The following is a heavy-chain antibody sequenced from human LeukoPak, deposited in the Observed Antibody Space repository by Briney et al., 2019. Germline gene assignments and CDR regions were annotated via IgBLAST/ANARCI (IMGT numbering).Heavy chain of an antibody. CDR2: IYYGGTT. J-gene: IGHJ6*02. V-gene: IGHV4-59*01. Sequence: SETLSLTCTVSGDSISSYYWSWVRQPPGKGLEWIGYIYYGGTTNYNPSLKSRVTISVDTSKNQFSLKLTSVTAADTAVYYCARNYYYGMDVWGQGTTVTVSS. CDR3: ARNYYYGMDV. CDR1: GDSISSYY.